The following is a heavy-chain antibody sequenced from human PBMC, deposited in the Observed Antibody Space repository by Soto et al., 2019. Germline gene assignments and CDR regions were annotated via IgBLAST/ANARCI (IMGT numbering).Heavy chain of an antibody. D-gene: IGHD2-15*01. J-gene: IGHJ5*02. CDR3: VRGGGGGLFDP. Sequence: WGSLSLSCAASGFTFISYAMSWIRQAPGKGLEWLSYISPGSRYPAYADSVKGRFTISRDNAKRSLYLQMMSLTAEDTAIYYCVRGGGGGLFDPWGQGTMVTVSS. CDR2: ISPGSRYP. CDR1: GFTFISYA. V-gene: IGHV3-11*06.